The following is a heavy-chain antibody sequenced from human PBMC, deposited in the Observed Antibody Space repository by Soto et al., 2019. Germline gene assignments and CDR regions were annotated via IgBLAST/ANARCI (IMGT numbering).Heavy chain of an antibody. CDR2: IYYSGST. CDR1: GGSISSSDYY. Sequence: PSETLSLTCTVSGGSISSSDYYWSWIRQPPGKGLEWIGYIYYSGSTHYNPSLKSRLSISVDTSKNQFSLKLSSVTAADTAVYYCARTYSYGTGRWFDPWGQGTLVTGS. CDR3: ARTYSYGTGRWFDP. V-gene: IGHV4-30-4*01. J-gene: IGHJ5*02. D-gene: IGHD5-18*01.